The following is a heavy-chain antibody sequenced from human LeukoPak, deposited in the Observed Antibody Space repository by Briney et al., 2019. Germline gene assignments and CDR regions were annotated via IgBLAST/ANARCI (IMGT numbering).Heavy chain of an antibody. J-gene: IGHJ4*02. CDR1: GFPFDRYW. CDR3: ARQPIYEAYFDF. D-gene: IGHD3-16*01. CDR2: IKHDGSEK. Sequence: GGSLRLSCVASGFPFDRYWMSWVRQAPGKGLEWVANIKHDGSEKNFVDSVKGRFTISRDNAENSLFLQMNSLRADDTAVYFCARQPIYEAYFDFWGQGTLVTVSS. V-gene: IGHV3-7*01.